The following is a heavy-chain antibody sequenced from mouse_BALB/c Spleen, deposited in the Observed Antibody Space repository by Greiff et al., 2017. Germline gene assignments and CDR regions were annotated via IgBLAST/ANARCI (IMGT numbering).Heavy chain of an antibody. V-gene: IGHV5-17*02. J-gene: IGHJ1*01. CDR1: GFTFSSFG. Sequence: EVKLMESGGGLVQPGGSRKLSCAASGFTFSSFGMHWVRQAPEKGLEWVAYISSGSSTIYYADTVKGRFTISRDNPKNTLFLQMTSLRSEDTAMYYCARSTVVAKGTWWYFDVWGAGTTVTVSS. D-gene: IGHD1-1*01. CDR2: ISSGSSTI. CDR3: ARSTVVAKGTWWYFDV.